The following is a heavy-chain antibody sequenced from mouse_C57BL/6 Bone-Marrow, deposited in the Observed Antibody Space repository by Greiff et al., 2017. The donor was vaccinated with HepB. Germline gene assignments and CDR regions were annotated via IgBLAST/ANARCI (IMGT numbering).Heavy chain of an antibody. CDR3: ARRDYVSFDY. CDR2: ISSGSSTI. J-gene: IGHJ2*01. CDR1: GFTFSDYG. V-gene: IGHV5-17*01. D-gene: IGHD2-4*01. Sequence: EVKVEESGGGLVKPGGSLKLSCAASGFTFSDYGMHWVRQAPEKGLEWVAYISSGSSTIYYADTVKGRFTISRDNAKNTLFLQMTSLRSEDTAMYYCARRDYVSFDYWGQGTTLTVSS.